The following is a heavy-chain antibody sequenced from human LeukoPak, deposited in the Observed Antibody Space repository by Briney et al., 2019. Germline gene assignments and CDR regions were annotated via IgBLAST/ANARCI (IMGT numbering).Heavy chain of an antibody. CDR2: FDPEDGET. J-gene: IGHJ4*02. CDR3: ATARGGRVVYYFDY. V-gene: IGHV1-24*01. CDR1: GYTLTELS. Sequence: GASVKVSCKVSGYTLTELSMHWVRQAPGKGLXXXGGFDPEDGETIYAQKFQGRVTMTEDTSTDTAYMELSSLRSEDTAVYYCATARGGRVVYYFDYWGQGTLVTVSS. D-gene: IGHD2-15*01.